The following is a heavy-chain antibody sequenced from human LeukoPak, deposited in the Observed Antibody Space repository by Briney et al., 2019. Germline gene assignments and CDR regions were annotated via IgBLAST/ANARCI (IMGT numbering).Heavy chain of an antibody. V-gene: IGHV1-2*02. J-gene: IGHJ4*02. D-gene: IGHD2-15*01. CDR1: GYTFTGYY. CDR2: INPNSGGT. Sequence: GASVKVSCKASGYTFTGYYMHWVRQAPGQGLEWMGWINPNSGGTNYAQKFQGRVAMTRDTSISTAYMELSRLRSGDTAVYYCASSHPPRYCSGGSCYTSILDYWGQGTLVTVSS. CDR3: ASSHPPRYCSGGSCYTSILDY.